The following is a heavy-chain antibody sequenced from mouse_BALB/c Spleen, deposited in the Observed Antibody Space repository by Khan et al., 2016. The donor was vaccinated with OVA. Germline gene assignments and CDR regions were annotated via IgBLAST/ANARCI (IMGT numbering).Heavy chain of an antibody. Sequence: EVQGVESGGDLVKPGGSLKLSCAASGFTFSTYGMSWVRQTPDKRLEWVATVSTGGGYTYYPDSVKGRFTISRDNAKNTLYLQMSGLKSEDTAMFYCTRLAYYYESEGCAYWGQGTLVTVSA. CDR2: VSTGGGYT. CDR1: GFTFSTYG. CDR3: TRLAYYYESEGCAY. J-gene: IGHJ3*01. V-gene: IGHV5-6*01. D-gene: IGHD1-1*01.